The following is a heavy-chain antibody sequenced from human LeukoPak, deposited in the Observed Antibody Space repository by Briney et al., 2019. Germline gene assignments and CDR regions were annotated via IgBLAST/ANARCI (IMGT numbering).Heavy chain of an antibody. D-gene: IGHD1-26*01. J-gene: IGHJ3*02. Sequence: KTSETLSLTCTVSGGSISDYYWSWIRQPAGKGLEWIGRIYTSGSTNYNPSLKSRVTISVDTSKNQFSLKLSSVTAADTAVYYCARDGSGSYYEHAFDIWGQGTMVTVSS. V-gene: IGHV4-4*07. CDR3: ARDGSGSYYEHAFDI. CDR1: GGSISDYY. CDR2: IYTSGST.